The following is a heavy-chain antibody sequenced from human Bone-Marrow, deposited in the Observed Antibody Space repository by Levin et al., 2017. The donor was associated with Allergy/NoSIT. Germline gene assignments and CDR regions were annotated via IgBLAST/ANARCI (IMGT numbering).Heavy chain of an antibody. J-gene: IGHJ6*02. CDR2: INGGGGTT. Sequence: GGSLRLSCAASGFTFSSFDMSWVRQAPGKGLEWVSNINGGGGTTHYAGSVTGRFTISRDNSKNTLYLQINSLRAEDTATYYCARRAAGTYYNGMDVWGQGTTVTVSS. D-gene: IGHD6-13*01. V-gene: IGHV3-23*01. CDR3: ARRAAGTYYNGMDV. CDR1: GFTFSSFD.